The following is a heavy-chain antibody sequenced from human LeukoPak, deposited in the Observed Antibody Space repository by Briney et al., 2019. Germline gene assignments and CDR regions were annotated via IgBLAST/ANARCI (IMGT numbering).Heavy chain of an antibody. J-gene: IGHJ4*02. V-gene: IGHV3-23*01. D-gene: IGHD6-19*01. CDR3: AKGRQQWLVRLVDY. CDR2: ISGSGGST. CDR1: GFTFSSYA. Sequence: PGXXXRLSCAASGFTFSSYAMSWVRQAPGKGLEWVSAISGSGGSTYYADSVKGRFTISRDNYKNKLYLQMNSLRAEDTAVYYCAKGRQQWLVRLVDYWGQGTLVTVSS.